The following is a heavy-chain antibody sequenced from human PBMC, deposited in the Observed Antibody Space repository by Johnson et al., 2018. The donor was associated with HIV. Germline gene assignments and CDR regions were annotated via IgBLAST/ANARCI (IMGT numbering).Heavy chain of an antibody. V-gene: IGHV3-23*04. CDR3: ATSRSGGEGEALDI. D-gene: IGHD2-21*01. J-gene: IGHJ3*02. Sequence: VQLVESGGGLVQPGGSLRLSCAASGSTFSSYAMSWVRQAPGKGLEWVSAISGSGGSTYYADSVKGRFTISRANSKNTLYLQMNSLRAEDTAVYYCATSRSGGEGEALDIWGQGTMVAVSS. CDR1: GSTFSSYA. CDR2: ISGSGGST.